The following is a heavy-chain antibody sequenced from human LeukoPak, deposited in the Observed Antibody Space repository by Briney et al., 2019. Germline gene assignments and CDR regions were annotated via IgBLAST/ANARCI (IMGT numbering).Heavy chain of an antibody. Sequence: GSLRLSCAASGFTVSSNYMSWVRQPPGKGLEWIGYIYYSGSTNYNPSLKSRVTISVDTSKNQFSLKLSSVTAADTAVYYCARESGRLDSSSWYSWFDPWGQGTLVTVPS. V-gene: IGHV4-59*02. CDR1: GFTVSSNY. CDR3: ARESGRLDSSSWYSWFDP. CDR2: IYYSGST. J-gene: IGHJ5*02. D-gene: IGHD6-13*01.